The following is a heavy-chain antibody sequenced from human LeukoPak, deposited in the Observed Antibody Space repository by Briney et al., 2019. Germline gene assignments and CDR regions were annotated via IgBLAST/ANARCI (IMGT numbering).Heavy chain of an antibody. Sequence: GGSLRVSCAASGFTFSSYAMHWVRQAPGKGLEWVSVIYSGGSTYYADSVKGRFTISRDNSKNTLYLQMNSLRAEDTAVYYCATASNWGQGTLVTVSS. CDR3: ATASN. V-gene: IGHV3-53*01. CDR1: GFTFSSYA. CDR2: IYSGGST. J-gene: IGHJ4*02.